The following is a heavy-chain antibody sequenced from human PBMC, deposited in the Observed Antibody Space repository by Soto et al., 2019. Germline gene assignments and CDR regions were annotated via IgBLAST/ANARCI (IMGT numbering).Heavy chain of an antibody. CDR2: INPNSGGT. D-gene: IGHD3-22*01. CDR1: GYTFTAYY. Sequence: QVKLVQSGAEVKKPGASVKVSCKASGYTFTAYYMHWLRQAPGQGLEWMGWINPNSGGTKYAQKFQGRVTMTNDTSISTAYMELSRLGSDDTAVYYCARGDFDSSANYYAGWFDPWGQGTLVTVSS. CDR3: ARGDFDSSANYYAGWFDP. J-gene: IGHJ5*02. V-gene: IGHV1-2*02.